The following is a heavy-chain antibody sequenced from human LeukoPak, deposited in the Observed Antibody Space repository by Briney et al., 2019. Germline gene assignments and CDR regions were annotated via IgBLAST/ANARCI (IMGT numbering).Heavy chain of an antibody. CDR3: AKVVAVALDY. D-gene: IGHD6-19*01. J-gene: IGHJ4*02. Sequence: GGSLRLSCAASGFIFSDFDMCWARQAPGKGLEWVSAISHSGRSTYYADSVKGRFTISRDNSKNTLYLEMNSLRADDTAVYYCAKVVAVALDYWGQGTLVTVSS. CDR1: GFIFSDFD. V-gene: IGHV3-23*01. CDR2: ISHSGRST.